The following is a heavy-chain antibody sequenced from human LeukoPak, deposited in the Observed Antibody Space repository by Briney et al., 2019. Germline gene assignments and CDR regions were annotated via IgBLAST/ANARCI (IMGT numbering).Heavy chain of an antibody. D-gene: IGHD6-13*01. CDR1: GFTFSSSA. CDR3: VKGNSVAAALDY. Sequence: GGSLRLSCSVSGFTFSSSAMYWVRQAPGKGLEFVSAISTNGGTTYYGDSVKGRFTISRDNSKNTLYLQMSSLRAEDTAVYFCVKGNSVAAALDYWGQGTLVTVSS. V-gene: IGHV3-64*03. CDR2: ISTNGGTT. J-gene: IGHJ4*02.